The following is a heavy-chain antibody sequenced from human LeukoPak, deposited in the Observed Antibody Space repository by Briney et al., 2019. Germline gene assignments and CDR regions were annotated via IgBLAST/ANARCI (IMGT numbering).Heavy chain of an antibody. CDR2: TYYSGSD. V-gene: IGHV4-31*03. Sequence: PSETLSLTCTVSGGSISSGGYYWSWIRQHPGKGLEWIGYTYYSGSDYYDPSLKSRTTISVDTSKNQFSLKLSSVTAADTAVYYCARVLGVSPYYFDYWGQGTLVTVSS. J-gene: IGHJ4*02. D-gene: IGHD3-16*01. CDR3: ARVLGVSPYYFDY. CDR1: GGSISSGGYY.